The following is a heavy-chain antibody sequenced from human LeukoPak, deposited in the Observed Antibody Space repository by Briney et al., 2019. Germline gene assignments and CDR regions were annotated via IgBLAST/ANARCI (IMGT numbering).Heavy chain of an antibody. D-gene: IGHD1-20*01. CDR2: IYYSGST. CDR3: ARGAVLTDFDY. Sequence: ASETLSLTCTVSGGSISSYYWSWIRQPPGKGLEWIGYIYYSGSTNYNPSLKSRVTISVDTSKNQFSLKLSSVTAADTAVYYCARGAVLTDFDYWGQGTLVTVSS. CDR1: GGSISSYY. J-gene: IGHJ4*02. V-gene: IGHV4-59*01.